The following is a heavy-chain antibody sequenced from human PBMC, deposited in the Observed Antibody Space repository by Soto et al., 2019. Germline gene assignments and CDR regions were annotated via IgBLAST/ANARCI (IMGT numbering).Heavy chain of an antibody. D-gene: IGHD6-19*01. V-gene: IGHV1-69*08. Sequence: QVQLVQSGAEVKKPGSSVKVSCKASGGTFSSYTISWVRQAPGQGLEWMGRIIPILGIANYAQKFQGRVTITADKSTSTAYMGRSSLRSEDTAVYFCAREGWDSSGRSSRGPGTLVTVSS. J-gene: IGHJ4*02. CDR3: AREGWDSSGRSS. CDR1: GGTFSSYT. CDR2: IIPILGIA.